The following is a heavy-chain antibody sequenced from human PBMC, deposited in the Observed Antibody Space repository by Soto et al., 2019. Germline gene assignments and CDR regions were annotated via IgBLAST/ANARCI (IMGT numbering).Heavy chain of an antibody. Sequence: GGSLRLSCAASGYTFSSYAMKWVRQAPGKGLEWVSAISGSGGSTYYADSVKGRFTISRDNSKNTLYLQMNGLRAEDAAVYYCGDSYRRKYPAAFDIWGQGTKVTV. CDR3: GDSYRRKYPAAFDI. CDR1: GYTFSSYA. D-gene: IGHD3-10*01. CDR2: ISGSGGST. J-gene: IGHJ3*02. V-gene: IGHV3-23*01.